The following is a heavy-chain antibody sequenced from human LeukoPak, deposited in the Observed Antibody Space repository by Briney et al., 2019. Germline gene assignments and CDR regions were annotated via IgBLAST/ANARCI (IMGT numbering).Heavy chain of an antibody. CDR2: ISSRGDSR. Sequence: GRSLRLSCAASGFNFSGYEMNWVRQAAGKGLEWVSYISSRGDSRHYADSVRGRFVISRDNAKNSLYLQMYSLRVEDTAVYYCAHYDWDVWGQGTTVTVSS. CDR1: GFNFSGYE. CDR3: AHYDWDV. V-gene: IGHV3-48*03. J-gene: IGHJ6*02. D-gene: IGHD4-17*01.